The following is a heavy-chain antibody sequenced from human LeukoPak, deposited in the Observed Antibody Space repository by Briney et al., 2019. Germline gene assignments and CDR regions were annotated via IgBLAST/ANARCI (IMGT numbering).Heavy chain of an antibody. D-gene: IGHD3-10*01. CDR1: GYMFSSYG. Sequence: ASVKVSCKASGYMFSSYGISWVRQAPGQGLEWMGWISANNGNANYAQKLQGRVTMTRDTSTSTAYMELRSLRSDDTAVYYCARGEPMYYYGSGSYMQVGKMNWFDPWGQGTLVTVSS. CDR2: ISANNGNA. V-gene: IGHV1-18*01. J-gene: IGHJ5*02. CDR3: ARGEPMYYYGSGSYMQVGKMNWFDP.